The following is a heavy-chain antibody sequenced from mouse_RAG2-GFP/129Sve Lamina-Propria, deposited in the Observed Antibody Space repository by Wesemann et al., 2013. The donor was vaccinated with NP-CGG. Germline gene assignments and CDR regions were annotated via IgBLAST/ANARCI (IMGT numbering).Heavy chain of an antibody. Sequence: QVQLQQPGAELVKPGASVKLSCKASGYTFTSYWMHWVKQTPRQGLEWIGAIYPGNGDTSYNQKFKGKATLTADKSSSTAYMQLNSLTSEDSAVYFCAREVWYYGRFDYWGQGTTLTVSS. D-gene: IGHD1-1*01. CDR1: GYTFTSYW. CDR2: IYPGNGDT. V-gene: IGHV1-12*01. J-gene: IGHJ2*01. CDR3: AREVWYYGRFDY.